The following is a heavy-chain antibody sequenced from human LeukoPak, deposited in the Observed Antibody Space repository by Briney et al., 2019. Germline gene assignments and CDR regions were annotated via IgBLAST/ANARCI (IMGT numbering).Heavy chain of an antibody. D-gene: IGHD6-19*01. Sequence: GGSLRLSCAASGFTFDDYGMSWGRPAPGKGLEGISCINWNGGSTGYADSVKGRFTISRDNAKNSLYLQMNSLRAEDTALYYCARLERAVAGTDDAFDIWGQGTMVTVSS. CDR3: ARLERAVAGTDDAFDI. CDR2: INWNGGST. J-gene: IGHJ3*02. V-gene: IGHV3-20*04. CDR1: GFTFDDYG.